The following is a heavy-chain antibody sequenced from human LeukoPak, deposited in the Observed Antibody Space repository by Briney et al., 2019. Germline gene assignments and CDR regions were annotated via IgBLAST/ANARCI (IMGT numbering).Heavy chain of an antibody. J-gene: IGHJ4*02. D-gene: IGHD3-22*01. CDR2: ISSSGSTI. V-gene: IGHV3-11*04. Sequence: PGGSLRLSCAASGFTFSDYYMSWIRQAPGKGLEWVSYISSSGSTIYYADSVKGRFTISRDNAKNSLYLQMNSLRAEDTAVYYCARGSPVYYYDSSGGFDYWGQGTLVTVSS. CDR3: ARGSPVYYYDSSGGFDY. CDR1: GFTFSDYY.